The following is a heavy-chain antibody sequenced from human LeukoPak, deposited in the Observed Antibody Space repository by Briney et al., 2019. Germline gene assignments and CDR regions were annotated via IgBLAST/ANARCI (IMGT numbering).Heavy chain of an antibody. CDR3: ARISLSGWVNDH. D-gene: IGHD6-19*01. Sequence: PGGSLRLSCVGSGFSRRYWMHWVHPVPGKGLVWVSRINDDGTYTSYADSVKGRFTISRDNAKNTLYLQMSSLRAEDTAMYYCARISLSGWVNDHWGQGTLVTVSS. CDR1: GFSRRYW. CDR2: INDDGTYT. J-gene: IGHJ4*02. V-gene: IGHV3-74*01.